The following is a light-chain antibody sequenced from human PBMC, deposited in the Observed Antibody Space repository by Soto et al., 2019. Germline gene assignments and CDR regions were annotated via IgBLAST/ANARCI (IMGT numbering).Light chain of an antibody. CDR3: QQYNNWPPWT. J-gene: IGKJ1*01. Sequence: EMGITNSRATLTLLPGKKATLSAGASEGVSNTLAWNEKKPGQPPRLLIYGASTRATGTPARFSGSGSGTEFTLTISSLQSEDFAVYYCQQYNNWPPWTFGHGTKVEIK. V-gene: IGKV3-15*01. CDR2: GAS. CDR1: EGVSNT.